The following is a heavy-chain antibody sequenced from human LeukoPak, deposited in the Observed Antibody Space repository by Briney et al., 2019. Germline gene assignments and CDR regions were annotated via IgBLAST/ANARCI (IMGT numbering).Heavy chain of an antibody. CDR3: ASIYCSGDCYPQD. D-gene: IGHD2-21*02. CDR2: INHRGSA. CDR1: GGSFSGYY. J-gene: IGHJ4*02. Sequence: SETLSLTCAVYGGSFSGYYWSWIRQPPGKGLEWIGEINHRGSANYNPSLKSRVTISVDTSKNQFSLKLSSVTAADTAVYYCASIYCSGDCYPQDWGQGNLVTVSS. V-gene: IGHV4-34*01.